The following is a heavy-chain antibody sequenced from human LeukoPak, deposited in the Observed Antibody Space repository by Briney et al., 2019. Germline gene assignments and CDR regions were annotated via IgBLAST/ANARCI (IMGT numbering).Heavy chain of an antibody. J-gene: IGHJ4*02. V-gene: IGHV3-21*01. CDR1: GFTFSSYA. Sequence: GGSLRLSCAASGFTFSSYAMNWVRQAPGKGLEWVSSISSSSSYIYYADSVKGRFTISRDNAKNSLYLQMNSLRAEDTAVYYCARDRRIVVFDYWGQGTLVTVSS. CDR2: ISSSSSYI. CDR3: ARDRRIVVFDY. D-gene: IGHD3-22*01.